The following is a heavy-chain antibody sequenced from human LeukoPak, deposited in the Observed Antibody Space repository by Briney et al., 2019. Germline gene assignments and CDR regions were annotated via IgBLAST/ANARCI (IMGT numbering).Heavy chain of an antibody. J-gene: IGHJ4*02. CDR2: ISAYNGNT. V-gene: IGHV1-18*01. Sequence: ASVKVSCKASGYTFTSYGISWVRQAPGQGLEWMGWISAYNGNTNYAQKLQGRVTMTTDTSTSTAYMELRSLRSDDTAVYHCARPGALAAAGIFDYWGQGTLVTVSS. D-gene: IGHD6-13*01. CDR3: ARPGALAAAGIFDY. CDR1: GYTFTSYG.